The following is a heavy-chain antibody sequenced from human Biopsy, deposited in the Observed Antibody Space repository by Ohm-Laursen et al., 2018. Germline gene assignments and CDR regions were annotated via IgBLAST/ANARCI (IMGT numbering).Heavy chain of an antibody. CDR3: AKDRYNYTPIGGFSMDV. Sequence: SLRLFFAASGFTFTNYGMQWVRQAPGKGLGWVAFIFYDGSNTYYADSVKGRFTISRDNSRDTLYLQMSSLRAEDTAVYYCAKDRYNYTPIGGFSMDVWGQGTTVTVSS. CDR1: GFTFTNYG. D-gene: IGHD5-18*01. CDR2: IFYDGSNT. V-gene: IGHV3-30*18. J-gene: IGHJ6*02.